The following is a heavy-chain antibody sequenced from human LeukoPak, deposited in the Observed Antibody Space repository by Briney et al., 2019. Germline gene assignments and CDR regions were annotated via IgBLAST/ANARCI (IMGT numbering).Heavy chain of an antibody. CDR2: MIPILGIA. CDR3: ARGGYYYDSSGDKADY. CDR1: GGTFSSYA. V-gene: IGHV1-69*04. Sequence: GASVKVSCKASGGTFSSYAISWVRQAPGQGLEWMGRMIPILGIANYAQKFQGRVTMTRDTSISTAYMELSRLRSDDTAVYYCARGGYYYDSSGDKADYWGQGTLVTVSS. D-gene: IGHD3-22*01. J-gene: IGHJ4*02.